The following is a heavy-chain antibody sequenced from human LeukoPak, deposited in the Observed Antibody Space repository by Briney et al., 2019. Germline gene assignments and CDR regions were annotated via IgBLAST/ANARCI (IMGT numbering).Heavy chain of an antibody. V-gene: IGHV1-69*01. D-gene: IGHD3-10*01. CDR3: ARVGFGEDYYYMDV. J-gene: IGHJ6*03. CDR1: GGTFSSYA. CDR2: IIPIFGTA. Sequence: SVKVSCKASGGTFSSYAISWVRQAPGQGLEWMGGIIPIFGTANYAQKFEGRVTITADESTSTAYMELSSLRSEETAVYYCARVGFGEDYYYMDVWGKGTTVTVSS.